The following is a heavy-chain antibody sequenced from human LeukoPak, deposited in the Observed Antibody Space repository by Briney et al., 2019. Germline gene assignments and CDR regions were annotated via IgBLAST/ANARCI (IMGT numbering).Heavy chain of an antibody. V-gene: IGHV1-18*01. J-gene: IGHJ4*02. D-gene: IGHD4-17*01. CDR1: GYTGTSYG. Sequence: ASGKVSCKASGYTGTSYGISWGRQAPGQGREGMGWIGAYNGNTNYAQKLQRRVTMTTETSTSKAYMELRSLRSDATAVYDCARGYDDYGEKGDYFDYWGQGTLVTVSS. CDR2: IGAYNGNT. CDR3: ARGYDDYGEKGDYFDY.